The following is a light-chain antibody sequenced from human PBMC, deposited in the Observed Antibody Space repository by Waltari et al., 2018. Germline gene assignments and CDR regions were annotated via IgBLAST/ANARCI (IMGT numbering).Light chain of an antibody. CDR1: QAVSSW. V-gene: IGKV1-12*01. Sequence: DVQLTQSPSSLSASVGDRVTITCRASQAVSSWLAWYQHKPGKAPNLLIYGGSKLQGGVPSRFNGSGSGPDFTLTISSLQPEDSATYYCQQANTFPPSFGGGTKVEIK. CDR2: GGS. J-gene: IGKJ4*01. CDR3: QQANTFPPS.